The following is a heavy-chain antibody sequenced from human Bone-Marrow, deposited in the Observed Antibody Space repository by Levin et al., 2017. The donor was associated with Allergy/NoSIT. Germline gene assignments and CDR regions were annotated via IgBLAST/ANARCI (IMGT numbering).Heavy chain of an antibody. V-gene: IGHV4-31*03. CDR3: ARLDGYYFDY. J-gene: IGHJ4*02. CDR2: ISYRGTT. Sequence: SQTLSLTCTVSGGSISSAGYHWTWILQSPGKGLEWIGYISYRGTTYYNPSLKSRLTMSLDTSEQRFSLNLNSVTAADTAIYYCARLDGYYFDYWGQGTLVTVSS. CDR1: GGSISSAGYH. D-gene: IGHD3-9*01.